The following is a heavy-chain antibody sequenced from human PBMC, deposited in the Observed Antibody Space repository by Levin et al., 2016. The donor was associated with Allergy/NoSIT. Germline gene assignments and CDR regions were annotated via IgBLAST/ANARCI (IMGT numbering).Heavy chain of an antibody. D-gene: IGHD4-11*01. V-gene: IGHV4-31*02. Sequence: PGKGLEWIGYIYYSGSTYYNPSLKSRVTISVDTSKNQFSLKLSSVTAADTAVYYCARDPDLQGAFDIWGQGTMVTVSS. J-gene: IGHJ3*02. CDR3: ARDPDLQGAFDI. CDR2: IYYSGST.